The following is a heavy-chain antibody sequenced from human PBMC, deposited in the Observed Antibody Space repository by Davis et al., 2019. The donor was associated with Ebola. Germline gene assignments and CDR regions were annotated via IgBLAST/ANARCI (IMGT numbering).Heavy chain of an antibody. CDR2: ITTGSSTI. CDR1: GFTFSSYG. V-gene: IGHV3-48*04. J-gene: IGHJ4*02. CDR3: ARDASWSFDS. D-gene: IGHD2-8*01. Sequence: PGGSLRLSCAASGFTFSSYGMHWVRQAPGKGLEWVSYITTGSSTIYFADSVKGRFAISRDNAKKSLHLEVNSLRFDDTAVYYCARDASWSFDSWGQGTLVTVSS.